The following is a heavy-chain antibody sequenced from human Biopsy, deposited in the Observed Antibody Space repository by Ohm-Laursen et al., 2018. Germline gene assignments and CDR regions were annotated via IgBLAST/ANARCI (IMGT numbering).Heavy chain of an antibody. CDR2: ISASGNHI. CDR3: ARDGEAKYCKHGVCPSDF. V-gene: IGHV3-21*01. D-gene: IGHD2-8*01. Sequence: SLRLSCAAFGFTFSGFSMNWVRQAPGKGLEWVSPISASGNHIYYTDSVKGRFTVSRDNGKNSVYLQMNSLRVEDTAVYYCARDGEAKYCKHGVCPSDFWGQGTLVTVSS. CDR1: GFTFSGFS. J-gene: IGHJ4*02.